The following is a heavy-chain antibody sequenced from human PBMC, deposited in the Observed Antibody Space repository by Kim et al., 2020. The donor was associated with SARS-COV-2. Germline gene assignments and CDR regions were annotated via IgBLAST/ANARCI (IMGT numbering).Heavy chain of an antibody. CDR3: ARDGSYYYDSSGYS. J-gene: IGHJ4*02. D-gene: IGHD3-22*01. V-gene: IGHV4-4*02. Sequence: NPSLKGRVTISVDKSKNQFALKLSSVTAADTAVYYCARDGSYYYDSSGYSWGQGTLVTVSS.